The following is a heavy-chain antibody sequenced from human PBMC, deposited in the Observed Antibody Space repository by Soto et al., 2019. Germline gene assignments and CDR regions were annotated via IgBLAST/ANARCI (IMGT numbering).Heavy chain of an antibody. CDR1: GFTFSSYE. D-gene: IGHD3-10*01. J-gene: IGHJ3*01. CDR2: ISSTSSPI. V-gene: IGHV3-48*03. CDR3: VRGGSGATSADLFDA. Sequence: EVQLVESGGGLVQPGGSLRLSCAASGFTFSSYEMNWVRQAPGKGLEWVSYISSTSSPIFYAESVRGRFTISRDNAKNSLYLQMNGLRADDTAVYYCVRGGSGATSADLFDAWGQGTLVTVSS.